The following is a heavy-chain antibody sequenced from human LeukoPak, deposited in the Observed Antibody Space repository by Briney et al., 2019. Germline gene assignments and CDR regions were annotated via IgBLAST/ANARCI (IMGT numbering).Heavy chain of an antibody. CDR3: ARDLAYSRLDY. V-gene: IGHV3-7*01. CDR2: INPDGNKK. J-gene: IGHJ4*02. Sequence: GGSLRLSCAVSGLTFSSSWMDWVRQAPGKGLEWVASINPDGNKKYSADSVKGRFTISRDNAENSLYLQMNSLRVEDTAFYCCARDLAYSRLDYWGQGMLVTVSS. D-gene: IGHD5-18*01. CDR1: GLTFSSSW.